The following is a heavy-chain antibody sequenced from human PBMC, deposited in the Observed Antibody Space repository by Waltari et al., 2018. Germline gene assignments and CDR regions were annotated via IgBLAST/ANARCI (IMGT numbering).Heavy chain of an antibody. CDR2: INHSGST. V-gene: IGHV4-34*01. D-gene: IGHD3-3*02. Sequence: QVQLQQWGAGLLKPSETLSITCAVYGGSFSGYYWSWIRQPPGKGLEWIGEINHSGSTNYNPSLKSRFTISVDTSKNQFSLKLSSVTAADTAVYYCARAASLGGMDVWGQGTTVTVSS. J-gene: IGHJ6*02. CDR1: GGSFSGYY. CDR3: ARAASLGGMDV.